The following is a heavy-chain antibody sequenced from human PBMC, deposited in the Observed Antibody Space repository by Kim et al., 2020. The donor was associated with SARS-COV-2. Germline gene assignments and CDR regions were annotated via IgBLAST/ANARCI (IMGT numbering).Heavy chain of an antibody. V-gene: IGHV3-73*01. CDR2: ISTKGDSYAT. CDR3: TRGPPYSQSYCDAFDI. CDR1: EFSFSDST. J-gene: IGHJ3*02. Sequence: GGSLRLSCEVSEFSFSDSTMHWVRQASGKGLEWVGRISTKGDSYATVYAASVKGRFTISRDDSKITAYLQMNSLKTEDTAVYYCTRGPPYSQSYCDAFDIWGQGTKVTVSS. D-gene: IGHD1-26*01.